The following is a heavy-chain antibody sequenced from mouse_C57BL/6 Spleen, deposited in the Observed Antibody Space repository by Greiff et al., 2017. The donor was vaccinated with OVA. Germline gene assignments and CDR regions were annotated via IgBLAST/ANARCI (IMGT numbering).Heavy chain of an antibody. CDR1: GYTFTSYW. CDR2: IDPSDSYT. V-gene: IGHV1-69*01. Sequence: QVQLQQPGAELVMPGASVKLSCKASGYTFTSYWMHWVKQRPGQGLEWIGEIDPSDSYTNYNQKFKGKSTLTVDKSSSTAYMQLSSLTSEDSAVYYCARHPAYYSNYDAMDYWGQGTSVTVSS. D-gene: IGHD2-5*01. J-gene: IGHJ4*01. CDR3: ARHPAYYSNYDAMDY.